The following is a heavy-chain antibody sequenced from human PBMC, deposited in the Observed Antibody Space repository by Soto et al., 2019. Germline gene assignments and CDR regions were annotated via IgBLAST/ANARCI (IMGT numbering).Heavy chain of an antibody. J-gene: IGHJ4*02. CDR3: ARSGYSYGRSSGYFDY. Sequence: SETLSLTYTVSGGSISSYYWSWIRQPPGKGLEWIGYIYYSGSTNYNPSLKSRVTISVDTSKNQFSLKLSSVTAADTAVYYCARSGYSYGRSSGYFDYWGQGTLVTVSS. CDR1: GGSISSYY. CDR2: IYYSGST. D-gene: IGHD5-18*01. V-gene: IGHV4-59*01.